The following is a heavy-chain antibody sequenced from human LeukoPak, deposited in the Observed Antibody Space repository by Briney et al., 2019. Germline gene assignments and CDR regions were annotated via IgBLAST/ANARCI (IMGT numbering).Heavy chain of an antibody. Sequence: SETLSLTCTVSGGSISSYYWSWIRQPPGKGLEWIGYIYYSGSTNYNPSLKSRVTISLDTSKNRFSLKLSPVTAADTAVYYCARDYCSSTSCYVHHWGQGTLVTVSS. CDR2: IYYSGST. CDR1: GGSISSYY. V-gene: IGHV4-59*01. CDR3: ARDYCSSTSCYVHH. D-gene: IGHD2-2*01. J-gene: IGHJ1*01.